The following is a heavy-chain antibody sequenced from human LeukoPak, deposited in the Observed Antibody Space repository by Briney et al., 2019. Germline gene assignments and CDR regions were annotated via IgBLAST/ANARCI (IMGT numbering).Heavy chain of an antibody. CDR3: ARDNAGYYEGAIDY. V-gene: IGHV3-48*03. CDR2: ISSSGSTI. D-gene: IGHD3-9*01. Sequence: GSLRLSCAASGFTFSSYEMNWVRQAPGKGLEWVSYISSSGSTIYYADSVKGRFTISRDNAKNSLYLQMNSLRAEDTAVYYCARDNAGYYEGAIDYWGQGTLVTVSS. J-gene: IGHJ4*02. CDR1: GFTFSSYE.